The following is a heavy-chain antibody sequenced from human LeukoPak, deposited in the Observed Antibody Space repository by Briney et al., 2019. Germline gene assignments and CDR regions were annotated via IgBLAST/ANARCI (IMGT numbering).Heavy chain of an antibody. CDR1: GYTFTSYG. Sequence: ASVKVSCKASGYTFTSYGISWVRQAPGQGLEWMGWISAYNGNTNYAQKLQGRVTMTTDTSTCTAYMELRSLRSDDTAVYYCARGYYDFWSGYINWFDPWGQGTLVTVSS. J-gene: IGHJ5*02. CDR2: ISAYNGNT. D-gene: IGHD3-3*01. V-gene: IGHV1-18*01. CDR3: ARGYYDFWSGYINWFDP.